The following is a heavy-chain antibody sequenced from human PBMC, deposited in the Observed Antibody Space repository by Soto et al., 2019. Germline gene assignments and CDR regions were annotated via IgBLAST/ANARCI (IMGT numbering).Heavy chain of an antibody. CDR2: SDPEDGET. J-gene: IGHJ4*02. CDR3: ATVLRRAYSSGWYSHDY. D-gene: IGHD6-19*01. CDR1: GYTLTELS. V-gene: IGHV1-24*01. Sequence: QVQLVQSGAEVKKPGASVKVSCKVSGYTLTELSMHWVRQAPGKGLESMGGSDPEDGETIYAQKFQGRVTMTEDTSTDTAYMELSSLRSEDTAVYYCATVLRRAYSSGWYSHDYWGQGTLVTVSS.